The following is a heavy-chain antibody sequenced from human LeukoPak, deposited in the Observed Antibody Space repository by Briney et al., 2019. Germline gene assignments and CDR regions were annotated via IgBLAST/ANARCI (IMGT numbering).Heavy chain of an antibody. CDR1: GFTFSNAW. D-gene: IGHD1-26*01. CDR2: ITSKTDGGTT. CDR3: AREGSYRNWFDP. J-gene: IGHJ5*02. V-gene: IGHV3-15*01. Sequence: PGGSLRLSCAASGFTFSNAWMSWVRQAPGKGLEWVGRITSKTDGGTTDYAAPVKGRFTISRDDSKNTLYLQMNSLKTEDTAVYYCAREGSYRNWFDPWGQGTLVTVSS.